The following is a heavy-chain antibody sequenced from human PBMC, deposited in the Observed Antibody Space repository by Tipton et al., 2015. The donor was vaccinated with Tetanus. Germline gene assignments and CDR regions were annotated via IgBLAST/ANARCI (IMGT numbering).Heavy chain of an antibody. CDR3: ARHPYASVNDWFDP. Sequence: TLSLTCTVSNGSVSSSLYCWAWVRQSPGRGLEWIGTIYYNGNTYYNPSLKSRVTISVDTSKNQFSLKLTSVTAADTAVYYCARHPYASVNDWFDPWGQGTLLIVSS. J-gene: IGHJ5*02. CDR1: NGSVSSSLYC. D-gene: IGHD3-16*01. CDR2: IYYNGNT. V-gene: IGHV4-39*01.